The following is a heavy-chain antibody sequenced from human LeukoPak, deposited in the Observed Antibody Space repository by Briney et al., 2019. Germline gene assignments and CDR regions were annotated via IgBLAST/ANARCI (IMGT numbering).Heavy chain of an antibody. CDR2: MRWNSGSK. Sequence: GGSLRRSCAASGFTIYDYAMHRVRHAQGQGRVGGTGMRWNSGSKGYKEYVKRRFTSTRDNAKNSLYLQMNSLRAEDTALYYCAKAGVAGIRGNFVYWGQGTLVTVSS. CDR3: AKAGVAGIRGNFVY. J-gene: IGHJ4*02. V-gene: IGHV3-9*01. D-gene: IGHD6-19*01. CDR1: GFTIYDYA.